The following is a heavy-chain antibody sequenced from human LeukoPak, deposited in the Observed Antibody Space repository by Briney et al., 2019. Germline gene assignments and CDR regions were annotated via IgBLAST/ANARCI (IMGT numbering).Heavy chain of an antibody. Sequence: GGSLRLSCAASGFTFSSYSMNWVRQAPGKGLEWVSSISSSSSYIYYADSVKGRLTISRDNAKNSLYLQMNSLRAEDTAVYYCARDLATRNSPFDYWGQGTLVTVSS. J-gene: IGHJ4*02. V-gene: IGHV3-21*01. D-gene: IGHD5-24*01. CDR2: ISSSSSYI. CDR3: ARDLATRNSPFDY. CDR1: GFTFSSYS.